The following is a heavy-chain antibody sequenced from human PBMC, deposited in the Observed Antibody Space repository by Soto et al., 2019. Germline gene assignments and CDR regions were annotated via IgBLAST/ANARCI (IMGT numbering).Heavy chain of an antibody. CDR2: ISSSSSTI. V-gene: IGHV3-48*02. CDR1: GFTFSSYS. D-gene: IGHD5-18*01. Sequence: GGSLRLSCAASGFTFSSYSMNWVRQAPGKGLEWVSYISSSSSTIYYADSVKGRFTISRDNAKNSLYLQMNSLRDEDTAVYYCARASSYGLYYYYGMDVWGQGTTVTVSS. J-gene: IGHJ6*02. CDR3: ARASSYGLYYYYGMDV.